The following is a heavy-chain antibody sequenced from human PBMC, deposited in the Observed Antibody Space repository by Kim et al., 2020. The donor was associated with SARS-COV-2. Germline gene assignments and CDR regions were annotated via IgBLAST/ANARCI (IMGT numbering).Heavy chain of an antibody. D-gene: IGHD6-19*01. V-gene: IGHV5-10-1*01. CDR3: ARHQIAVAGDFDY. Sequence: SSPSFQGHVTISADKSISTAYLQWSSLKASDTAMYYCARHQIAVAGDFDYWGQGTLVTVSS. J-gene: IGHJ4*02.